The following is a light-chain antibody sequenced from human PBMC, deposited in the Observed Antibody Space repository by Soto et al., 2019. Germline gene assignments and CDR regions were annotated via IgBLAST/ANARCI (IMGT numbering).Light chain of an antibody. Sequence: EVVMTQSPVTLSVSPGDRATLSCRASQSVDTNVAWYQQKPGQAPRLLIYDASNRATGIPARFSGSGSGTDFTLTISSLEPEDFAVYYCQQRSNWQGTFGGGTKVEIK. CDR1: QSVDTN. CDR3: QQRSNWQGT. CDR2: DAS. V-gene: IGKV3D-11*02. J-gene: IGKJ4*01.